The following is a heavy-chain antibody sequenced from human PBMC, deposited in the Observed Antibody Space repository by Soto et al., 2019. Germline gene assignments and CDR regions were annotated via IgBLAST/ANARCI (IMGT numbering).Heavy chain of an antibody. CDR3: ARDYYDSSDYTTNWFDP. J-gene: IGHJ5*02. V-gene: IGHV4-34*01. D-gene: IGHD3-22*01. CDR2: INHSGST. CDR1: GGSFSGYY. Sequence: SETLSLTCAVYGGSFSGYYWTWIRQPPGTGLEWIGEINHSGSTNYNPSLKSRVTISVDTSKNQFSLKLTSVTAADTAVYYCARDYYDSSDYTTNWFDPWGQGTLVTVSS.